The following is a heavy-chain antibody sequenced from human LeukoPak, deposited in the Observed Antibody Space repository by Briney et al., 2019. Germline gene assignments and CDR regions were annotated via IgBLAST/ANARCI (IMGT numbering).Heavy chain of an antibody. J-gene: IGHJ3*02. D-gene: IGHD3-22*01. V-gene: IGHV1-2*06. CDR1: GYTFSDYY. Sequence: SVKVSCKASGYTFSDYYIHWVRQAPGQGLEWMGRINPNSGGTNYAQKFQGRVTMTRDTSISTAYMELSRLRSDDTALYYCARAGVWDYSDTSGYHNGAFDIRGQGTMVTVSS. CDR3: ARAGVWDYSDTSGYHNGAFDI. CDR2: INPNSGGT.